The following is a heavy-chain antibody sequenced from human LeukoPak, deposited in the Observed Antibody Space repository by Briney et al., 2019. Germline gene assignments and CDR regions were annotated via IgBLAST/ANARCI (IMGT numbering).Heavy chain of an antibody. D-gene: IGHD2-15*01. CDR3: AKDICGGSCYFDY. J-gene: IGHJ4*02. V-gene: IGHV3-30*04. CDR2: ISYDGSNK. CDR1: GFTFSTYA. Sequence: GGSLRLSCAASGFTFSTYAMHWVRQAPGKGLEWVAVISYDGSNKYYVDSVKGRFTISRDNSKNTLYLQMNSLRAEDTAVYYCAKDICGGSCYFDYWGQGTLVTVSS.